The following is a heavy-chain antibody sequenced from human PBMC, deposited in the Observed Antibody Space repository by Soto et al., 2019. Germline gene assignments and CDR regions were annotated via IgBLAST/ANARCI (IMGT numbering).Heavy chain of an antibody. CDR2: IYWDDDK. CDR1: GFSLSTSGVG. CDR3: AHSSYYYDSSGRTHWCDP. D-gene: IGHD3-22*01. V-gene: IGHV2-5*02. Sequence: QITLKESGPTLVKPTQTLTLTCTFSGFSLSTSGVGVGWIRQPPGKALEWLALIYWDDDKRYSPSLKSRLTITKDTSKNQVVLTMTNMDPVDTATYYCAHSSYYYDSSGRTHWCDPWGQGTLVTVSS. J-gene: IGHJ5*02.